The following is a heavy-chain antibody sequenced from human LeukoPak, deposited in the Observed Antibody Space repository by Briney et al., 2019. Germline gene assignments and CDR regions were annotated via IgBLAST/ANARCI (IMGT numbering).Heavy chain of an antibody. CDR2: IRHDGSNK. V-gene: IGHV3-30*02. CDR1: GFTFSSYG. D-gene: IGHD3-3*01. CDR3: AKDHSDAYYDFWSGYYTEYYFDY. J-gene: IGHJ4*02. Sequence: GGSLRLSCAASGFTFSSYGMHWVRQAPGKGLEWVAFIRHDGSNKYYADSVKGRFTISRDNSKNTLYLQMNSLRAEDTAVYYCAKDHSDAYYDFWSGYYTEYYFDYWGQGTLVTVSS.